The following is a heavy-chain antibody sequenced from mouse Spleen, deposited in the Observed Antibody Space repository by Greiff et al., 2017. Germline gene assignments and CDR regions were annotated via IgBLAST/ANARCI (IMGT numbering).Heavy chain of an antibody. CDR1: GYTFTNYW. CDR2: IYPGGGYT. D-gene: IGHD1-1*01. CDR3: ARYYYGSSFDY. Sequence: QVQLQESGAELVRPGTSVKMSCKASGYTFTNYWIGWVKQRPGHGLEWIGDIYPGGGYTNYNEKFKGKATLTADKSSSTAYMQLNSLTSEDSAIYYCARYYYGSSFDYWGQGTTLTVSS. V-gene: IGHV1-63*01. J-gene: IGHJ2*01.